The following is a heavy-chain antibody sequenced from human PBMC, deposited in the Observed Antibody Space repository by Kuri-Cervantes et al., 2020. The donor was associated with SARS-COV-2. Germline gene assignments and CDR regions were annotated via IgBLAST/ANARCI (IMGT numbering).Heavy chain of an antibody. CDR3: ARDSSPYVLRFLEWLPAPGRALDP. J-gene: IGHJ5*02. Sequence: ASVKVSCKASGYTFTSYYMHWVRQAPGQGLEWMGIINPSGGSTGYAQKFQGRVTMTRDTSTSTVYMEVSSLTSEDTAVYYCARDSSPYVLRFLEWLPAPGRALDPWGQGTLVTVSS. CDR2: INPSGGST. V-gene: IGHV1-46*01. D-gene: IGHD3-3*01. CDR1: GYTFTSYY.